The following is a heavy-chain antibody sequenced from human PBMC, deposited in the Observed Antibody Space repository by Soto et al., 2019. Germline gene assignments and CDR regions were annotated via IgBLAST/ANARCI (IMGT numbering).Heavy chain of an antibody. J-gene: IGHJ4*02. CDR1: GFSVSRYA. Sequence: EVQLLESGGGLVQPGGSLRLSCAASGFSVSRYAMMWVRQPPGKGQEWVAGMTGSGGDIRYADPVKGRFTISKDNSKNTLYLQMKSLRAEDTAIYYWAKDAVYGDGLWLAGNWGQGTLVTVSS. D-gene: IGHD2-21*02. CDR3: AKDAVYGDGLWLAGN. V-gene: IGHV3-23*01. CDR2: MTGSGGDI.